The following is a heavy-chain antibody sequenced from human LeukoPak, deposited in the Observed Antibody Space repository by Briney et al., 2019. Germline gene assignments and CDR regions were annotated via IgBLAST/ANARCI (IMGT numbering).Heavy chain of an antibody. CDR2: IYTSGST. V-gene: IGHV4-61*05. CDR1: GGSISSSSYY. Sequence: PSETLSLTCTVSGGSISSSSYYWGWIRQPPGKGLEWIGRIYTSGSTNYNPSLKSRVTMSVDTSKNQFSLKLSSVTAADTAVYYCARYTGHDYGDYEPAGQNFDYWGQGTLVTVSS. D-gene: IGHD4-17*01. CDR3: ARYTGHDYGDYEPAGQNFDY. J-gene: IGHJ4*02.